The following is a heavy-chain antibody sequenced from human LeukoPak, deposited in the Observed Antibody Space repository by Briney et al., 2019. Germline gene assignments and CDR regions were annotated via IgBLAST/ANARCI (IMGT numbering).Heavy chain of an antibody. D-gene: IGHD3-10*01. V-gene: IGHV3-33*01. Sequence: GGSLRLSCAASGFTFSIYDIRCVRHAPGKGLEWVAVIWNDGSDKLYAPSVAGRSTFCRDSTKTTLYLQLNSPRAEDTAVYSCARGEYLGSGNYYDDYWGQGTLVTVSS. CDR1: GFTFSIYD. J-gene: IGHJ4*02. CDR3: ARGEYLGSGNYYDDY. CDR2: IWNDGSDK.